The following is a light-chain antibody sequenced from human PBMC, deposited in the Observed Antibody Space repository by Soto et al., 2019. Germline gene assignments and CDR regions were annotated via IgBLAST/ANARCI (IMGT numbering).Light chain of an antibody. J-gene: IGKJ3*01. Sequence: DIPMTQSPSSVSASVGDRVTISCRASQGVSNWLAWYQQKPGKAPNLLIYGVTKLLGGVPSRFNGSGSGTDFTLTIDSLQPEDSATYFCQQAHSFPVTFGPGTKLDV. CDR3: QQAHSFPVT. V-gene: IGKV1-12*01. CDR2: GVT. CDR1: QGVSNW.